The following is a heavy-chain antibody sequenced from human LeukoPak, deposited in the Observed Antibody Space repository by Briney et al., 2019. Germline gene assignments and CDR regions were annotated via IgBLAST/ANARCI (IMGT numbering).Heavy chain of an antibody. D-gene: IGHD6-6*01. V-gene: IGHV4-39*01. J-gene: IGHJ6*03. CDR3: ARHVAVPFDMDV. Sequence: PSETLSLTCTVSGGSISSSSYYWGWIRQPPGKGLEWIGSIYYSGSTYYNPSLKSRVTISVDTSKNQFSLKLSSVTAADTAVYYCARHVAVPFDMDVWGKGTTVTISS. CDR2: IYYSGST. CDR1: GGSISSSSYY.